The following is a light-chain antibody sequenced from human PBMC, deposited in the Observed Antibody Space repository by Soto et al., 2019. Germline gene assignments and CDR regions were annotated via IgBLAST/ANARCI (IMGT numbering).Light chain of an antibody. CDR3: QQRSNWPT. V-gene: IGKV3-11*01. J-gene: IGKJ3*01. CDR2: DAS. Sequence: EIVLTQSPATLSLSPGERATLSCRASQSISSYLAWYQQKPGQAPRLLIYDASNRATGIPARFSGSGSGTDFTLTISSLDPDDFAVYYCQQRSNWPTFGPGTKVDIK. CDR1: QSISSY.